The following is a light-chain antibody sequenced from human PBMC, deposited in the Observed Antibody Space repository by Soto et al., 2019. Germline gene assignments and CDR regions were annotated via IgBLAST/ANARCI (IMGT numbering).Light chain of an antibody. CDR3: QQHNNWPRT. CDR2: DAS. Sequence: EIVMTQSPATLSVSPGGRATLSCRASQSVRRHLAWYQQKPGQAPRLLIYDASARATGIPARFSGSGSGTEFTLTISSLQSEDFGVYYCQQHNNWPRTFGQGTTVEIK. CDR1: QSVRRH. V-gene: IGKV3-15*01. J-gene: IGKJ1*01.